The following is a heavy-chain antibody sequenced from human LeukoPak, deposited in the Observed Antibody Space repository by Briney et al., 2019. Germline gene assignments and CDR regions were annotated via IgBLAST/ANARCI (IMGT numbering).Heavy chain of an antibody. V-gene: IGHV3-23*01. D-gene: IGHD4-17*01. CDR3: AKGRHDYGDYDLLDY. Sequence: GGTLRLSCAASGFTFSSYGMSWVRQAPGKGLEWVSAISGSGGSTYYADSVKGRFTISRDNSKNTLYLQMNSLRAEDTAVYYCAKGRHDYGDYDLLDYWGPGTLVTVSS. J-gene: IGHJ4*02. CDR2: ISGSGGST. CDR1: GFTFSSYG.